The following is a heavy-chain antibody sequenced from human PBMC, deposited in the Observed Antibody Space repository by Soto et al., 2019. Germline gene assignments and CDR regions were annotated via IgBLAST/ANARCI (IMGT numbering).Heavy chain of an antibody. V-gene: IGHV2-5*02. D-gene: IGHD3-10*01. CDR3: AHKRFGEVKGWFDP. Sequence: QITLKESGPTLVKPTQTLTLTCTFSGFSLSTSGVGVGWIRQPPGKALEWLALIYWDDDKRYSPSLKSRLTITKDTPKNQVVLTMTNMDPVDTATYYCAHKRFGEVKGWFDPWGQGTLVTVSS. CDR2: IYWDDDK. J-gene: IGHJ5*02. CDR1: GFSLSTSGVG.